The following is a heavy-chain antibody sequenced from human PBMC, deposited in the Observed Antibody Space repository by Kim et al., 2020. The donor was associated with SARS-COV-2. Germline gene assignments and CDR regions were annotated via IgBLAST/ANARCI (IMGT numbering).Heavy chain of an antibody. V-gene: IGHV5-10-1*01. Sequence: GESLKISCKGSGYSFTTYRITWVRQMPGKGLEWMGRIDPSDSYTNYSPSFEDHVTISADKSISTAYLQWSSLKASDTAMYYCARTTGGNLDAFDIWGQGTMVTVSS. J-gene: IGHJ3*02. CDR1: GYSFTTYR. D-gene: IGHD2-15*01. CDR2: IDPSDSYT. CDR3: ARTTGGNLDAFDI.